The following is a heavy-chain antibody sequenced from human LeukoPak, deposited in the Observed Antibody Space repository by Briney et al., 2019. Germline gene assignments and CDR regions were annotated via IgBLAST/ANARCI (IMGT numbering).Heavy chain of an antibody. J-gene: IGHJ5*02. CDR3: AKGAGPPWFDP. CDR1: GGSISSDTYF. Sequence: PSETLSLTCTVSGGSISSDTYFWSWIRQPAGKGLEWIGRISSSGRTDYNPSLKSRVTISVDTTKNQLSMKLGSLTAADTAVYYCAKGAGPPWFDPWGQGTLVTVSS. V-gene: IGHV4-61*02. D-gene: IGHD6-19*01. CDR2: ISSSGRT.